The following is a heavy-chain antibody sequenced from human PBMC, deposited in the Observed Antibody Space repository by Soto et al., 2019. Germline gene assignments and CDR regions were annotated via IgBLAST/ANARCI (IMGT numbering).Heavy chain of an antibody. CDR3: ARNMAYSTSSGPGY. J-gene: IGHJ4*02. CDR1: GGSISSGSYS. CDR2: IYHSGST. D-gene: IGHD6-6*01. Sequence: LSLTCAVSGGSISSGSYSWSWIRQPPGKGLEWIGYIYHSGSTYYNPSLKSRVTISVDKSKNQFSLNLTSVTAADTAVYYCARNMAYSTSSGPGYWGQGTLVTVSS. V-gene: IGHV4-30-2*01.